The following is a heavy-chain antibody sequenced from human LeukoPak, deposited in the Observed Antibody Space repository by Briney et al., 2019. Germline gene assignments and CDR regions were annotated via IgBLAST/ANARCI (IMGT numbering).Heavy chain of an antibody. J-gene: IGHJ5*02. CDR3: ARHGYYRGWFDP. Sequence: PSETLSLTCTVSGGSISSYYWSWIRQPPGKGLEWIGSVYYSGSTNYNPSLKSRVTISVDTSKNQFSLKLSSVTAADTAVYYCARHGYYRGWFDPWGQGTLVTVSS. V-gene: IGHV4-59*01. CDR1: GGSISSYY. D-gene: IGHD3-22*01. CDR2: VYYSGST.